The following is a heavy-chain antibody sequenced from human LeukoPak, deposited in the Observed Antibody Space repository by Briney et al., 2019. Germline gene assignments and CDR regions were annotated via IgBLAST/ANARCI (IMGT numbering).Heavy chain of an antibody. J-gene: IGHJ4*02. CDR2: ISSSSSTT. CDR3: ARALPNYYGSGSYDY. D-gene: IGHD3-10*01. V-gene: IGHV3-48*01. Sequence: GGSLRLSCAASGFTFSSYSMNWVRQAPGKGLEWVSYISSSSSTTYYADSVKGRFTISRDNAKNSLYLQMNSLRAEDTAVYYCARALPNYYGSGSYDYWGQGTLVTVSS. CDR1: GFTFSSYS.